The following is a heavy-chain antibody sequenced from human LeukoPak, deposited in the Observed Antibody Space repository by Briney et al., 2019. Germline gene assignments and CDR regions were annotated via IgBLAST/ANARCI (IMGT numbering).Heavy chain of an antibody. CDR3: ALRRSSWSFDY. D-gene: IGHD6-13*01. J-gene: IGHJ4*02. V-gene: IGHV3-11*06. CDR1: GFTFSDYY. Sequence: PGGSLRLSCAASGFTFSDYYMSWIRQAPGKGLEWVSYISSSSSSTTYADSVKGRFTISRDNAKNSLYLQMNSLRAEDTAVYYCALRRSSWSFDYWGQGTLVTVSS. CDR2: ISSSSSST.